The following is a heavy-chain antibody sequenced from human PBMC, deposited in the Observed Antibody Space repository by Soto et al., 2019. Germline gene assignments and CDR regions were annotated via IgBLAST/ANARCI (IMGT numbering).Heavy chain of an antibody. Sequence: EVQLLESGGGLVQPGGSLRLSCAASGFTFSSYAMSWVRQAPGKGLEWVSAISGSGGSTYYADSVKGRFTISRDNSKNTLYLHMNRLRAEDTAVYYLATISRARIAVAGTLSFDYWCQVPLVTVSS. J-gene: IGHJ4*02. CDR2: ISGSGGST. CDR1: GFTFSSYA. D-gene: IGHD6-19*01. CDR3: ATISRARIAVAGTLSFDY. V-gene: IGHV3-23*01.